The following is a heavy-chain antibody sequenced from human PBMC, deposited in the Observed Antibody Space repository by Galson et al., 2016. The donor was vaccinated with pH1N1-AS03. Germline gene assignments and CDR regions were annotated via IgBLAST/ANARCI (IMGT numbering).Heavy chain of an antibody. CDR2: VYWDETR. CDR1: RVSVPSSGVG. J-gene: IGHJ3*02. D-gene: IGHD2/OR15-2a*01. V-gene: IGHV2-5*02. Sequence: PALVKPTQTLTLTCSVSRVSVPSSGVGVGWFRQPPGKALEWLALVYWDETRRYSPSLKNRLTITKDSSKNQVVLTVTSVDPMDIATYFCALPNSGGNAFEIWGPGTMVTVSS. CDR3: ALPNSGGNAFEI.